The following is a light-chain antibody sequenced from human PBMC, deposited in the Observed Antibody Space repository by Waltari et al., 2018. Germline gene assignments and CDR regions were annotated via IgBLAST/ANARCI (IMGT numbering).Light chain of an antibody. V-gene: IGKV4-1*01. CDR2: WAS. CDR1: QNILYSSTNKNY. CDR3: HQYSITPYT. Sequence: DIVMTQSPDSLAVSLGERATINCKSSQNILYSSTNKNYLTWYQQKPGQPPKLLIYWASTRESGVPDRFSGSGSGTDFTLTISSLQAEDVAVYYCHQYSITPYTFGLGTKLEIK. J-gene: IGKJ2*01.